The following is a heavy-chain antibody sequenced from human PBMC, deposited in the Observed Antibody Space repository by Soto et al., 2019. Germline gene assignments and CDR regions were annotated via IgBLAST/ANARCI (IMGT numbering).Heavy chain of an antibody. J-gene: IGHJ6*02. CDR1: GGSFSGYY. CDR3: ASSAGHTTYYYYYGMDV. CDR2: INHSGST. Sequence: SETLSLTCAVYGGSFSGYYWSWIRQPPGKGLEWIGEINHSGSTNYNPSLKSRVTISVDTSKNQFSLKLSSVTAADTAVYYCASSAGHTTYYYYYGMDVWGQGTTVTVSS. D-gene: IGHD6-19*01. V-gene: IGHV4-34*01.